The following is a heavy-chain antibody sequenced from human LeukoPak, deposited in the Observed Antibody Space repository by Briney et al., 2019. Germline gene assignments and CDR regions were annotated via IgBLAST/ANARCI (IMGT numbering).Heavy chain of an antibody. CDR3: ARGGDIVVVPAAIEPNYYYMDV. Sequence: SETLSLTCTVSGGSISSYYWSWIRQPAGKGLEWIGRIYTSGSTNYNPSLKSRVTMSVDTSKNQFSLKLSSVTAADTAVYYCARGGDIVVVPAAIEPNYYYMDVWGKGTTVTVSS. J-gene: IGHJ6*03. CDR2: IYTSGST. V-gene: IGHV4-4*07. D-gene: IGHD2-2*02. CDR1: GGSISSYY.